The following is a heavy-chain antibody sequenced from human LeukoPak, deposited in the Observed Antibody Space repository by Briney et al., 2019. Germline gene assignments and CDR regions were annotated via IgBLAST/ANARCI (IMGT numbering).Heavy chain of an antibody. CDR2: IYYSGST. D-gene: IGHD4-17*01. J-gene: IGHJ6*02. CDR3: AREAKGGDYGDYVAPYYYYYGMDV. V-gene: IGHV4-30-4*08. CDR1: GGSISSGDYY. Sequence: SETLSLTCTVSGGSISSGDYYWSWIRQPPGKGLEWIGYIYYSGSTYYNPSLKSRVTISVDTSKNQFSLKLSSVTAADTAVYYCAREAKGGDYGDYVAPYYYYYGMDVWGQGTTVTVSS.